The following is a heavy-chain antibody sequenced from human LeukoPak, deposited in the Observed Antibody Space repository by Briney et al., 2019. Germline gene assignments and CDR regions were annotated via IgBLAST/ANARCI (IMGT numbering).Heavy chain of an antibody. J-gene: IGHJ4*02. CDR1: GYTLTGYY. CDR3: AREQCSSTSCFPLFDY. Sequence: ASVKVSCKASGYTLTGYYMHWVRQAPGQGLEWMGWINPNSGGTNYAQKFQGRVTMTRDTSISTAYMELSRLRSDDTAVYYCAREQCSSTSCFPLFDYWGQGTLVTVSS. CDR2: INPNSGGT. V-gene: IGHV1-2*02. D-gene: IGHD2-2*01.